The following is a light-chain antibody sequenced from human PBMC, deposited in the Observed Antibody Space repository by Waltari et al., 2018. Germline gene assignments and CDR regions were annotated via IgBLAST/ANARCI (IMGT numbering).Light chain of an antibody. J-gene: IGKJ1*01. CDR3: MQDLQSPWT. Sequence: DIVITQSPLSLPVTPGEPASISCRSSPSLLHSNGNTYVEWFLQKPGQSPQLLIYLTSRRGTGVPGRFMGSGSGTDFTLKISRVEAEDVGIYYCMQDLQSPWTFGQGTRVEIK. V-gene: IGKV2-28*01. CDR2: LTS. CDR1: PSLLHSNGNTY.